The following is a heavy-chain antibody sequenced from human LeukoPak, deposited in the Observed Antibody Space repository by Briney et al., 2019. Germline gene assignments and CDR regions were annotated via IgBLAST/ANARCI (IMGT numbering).Heavy chain of an antibody. D-gene: IGHD6-19*01. V-gene: IGHV3-7*01. CDR3: ARAVAGPNYYFDY. CDR2: IKQDGNEK. Sequence: PGGSLRLSCAASGFRFNTYWMSWVRQAPGKGLEWVANIKQDGNEKYYADSVKGRFTISRDNGKNSLDLQMNSLRVEDTAVYYCARAVAGPNYYFDYWGQGTLVTVSS. J-gene: IGHJ4*02. CDR1: GFRFNTYW.